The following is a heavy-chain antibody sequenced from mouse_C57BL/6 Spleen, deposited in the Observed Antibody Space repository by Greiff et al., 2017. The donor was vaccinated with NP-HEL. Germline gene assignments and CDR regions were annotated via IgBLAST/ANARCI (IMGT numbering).Heavy chain of an antibody. CDR3: ARGTSKTAQATWFAY. J-gene: IGHJ3*01. CDR1: DYTFTSYW. Sequence: QVQLQQPGAELVKPGASVKMSCKASDYTFTSYWITWVKQRPGQGLEWIGDIYPGSGSTNYNEKFKSKATLTVDTSSSTAYMQLSSLTSEDSAVYYCARGTSKTAQATWFAYWGQGTLVTVSA. D-gene: IGHD3-2*02. V-gene: IGHV1-55*01. CDR2: IYPGSGST.